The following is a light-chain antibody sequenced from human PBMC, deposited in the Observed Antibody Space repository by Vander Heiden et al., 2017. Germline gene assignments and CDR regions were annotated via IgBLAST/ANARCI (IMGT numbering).Light chain of an antibody. CDR3: QQSSNWGT. CDR2: DAS. J-gene: IGKJ1*01. CDR1: QSISNS. Sequence: IVLTQSPATLSLSPGERATLTCRASQSISNSLAWYQQKAGQAPRLLIYDASNRATGIPARFSGSGSGTDSTLTISRLEPEDVAFYYCQQSSNWGTFGQGTKVES. V-gene: IGKV3-11*01.